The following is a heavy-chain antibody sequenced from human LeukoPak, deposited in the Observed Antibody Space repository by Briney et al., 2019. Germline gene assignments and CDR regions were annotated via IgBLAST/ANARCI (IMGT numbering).Heavy chain of an antibody. CDR2: ISSSGSTI. CDR3: ARTYYDILTGSAFDP. V-gene: IGHV3-48*04. CDR1: GFTFSSYS. J-gene: IGHJ5*02. D-gene: IGHD3-9*01. Sequence: PGGSLRLSCAASGFTFSSYSMNWVRQAPGKGLEWVSYISSSGSTIYYADSVKGRFTISRDNAKNSLYLQMNSLRAEDTAVYYCARTYYDILTGSAFDPWGQGTLVTVSS.